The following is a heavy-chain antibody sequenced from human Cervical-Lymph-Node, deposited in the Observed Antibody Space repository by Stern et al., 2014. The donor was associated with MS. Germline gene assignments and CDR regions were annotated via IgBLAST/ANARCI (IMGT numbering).Heavy chain of an antibody. D-gene: IGHD3-3*01. CDR1: GYTFTSYG. V-gene: IGHV1-18*01. J-gene: IGHJ6*02. CDR2: ISAYNGNT. CDR3: AREFIEGPITIFGVVIRRGELYYYGMDV. Sequence: QMQLVQSGAEVKKPGASVKVSCKASGYTFTSYGISWVRQAPGQGLEWMGWISAYNGNTNYAQKLQGRVTMTTDTSTSTAYMELRSLRSDDTAVYYCAREFIEGPITIFGVVIRRGELYYYGMDVWGQGTTVTVSS.